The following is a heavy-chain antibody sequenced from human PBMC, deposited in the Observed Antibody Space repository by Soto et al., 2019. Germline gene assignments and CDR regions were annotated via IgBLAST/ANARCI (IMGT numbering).Heavy chain of an antibody. V-gene: IGHV1-18*01. CDR2: ISAYNGNT. Sequence: QVQLVQSGAEVKKPGASVKVSCKASGYTFTSYGISWVRQAPGQGLEWMGWISAYNGNTNYAQKLQGRVTMTTDTATSTAYMELRSLRSDDTAVYYCARSWGGIAARKVGDAFDIWGQGTMVTVSS. CDR3: ARSWGGIAARKVGDAFDI. J-gene: IGHJ3*02. CDR1: GYTFTSYG. D-gene: IGHD6-6*01.